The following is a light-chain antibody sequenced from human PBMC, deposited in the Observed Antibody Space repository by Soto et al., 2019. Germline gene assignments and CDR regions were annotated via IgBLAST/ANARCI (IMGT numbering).Light chain of an antibody. Sequence: EIVMTQSPATLSVSPGERATLSCRASQSVSSNLAWYQQKPGQAPRLLIYGASTRATGIPARCSGSGSRTEFTLTISSLQSEDFAVYYCQQYTNWPQYTFGQGTKLEIK. CDR2: GAS. CDR3: QQYTNWPQYT. V-gene: IGKV3-15*01. J-gene: IGKJ2*01. CDR1: QSVSSN.